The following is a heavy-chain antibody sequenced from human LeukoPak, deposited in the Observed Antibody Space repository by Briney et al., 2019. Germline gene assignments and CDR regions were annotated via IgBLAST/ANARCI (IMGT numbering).Heavy chain of an antibody. CDR3: ARGGGSIAYY. CDR1: GFTFSSYW. D-gene: IGHD2-15*01. Sequence: GXSLRLSCAASGFTFSSYWMHWVRHAPGKGLVWVSRINSDGSSTSYADSVKGRFTISRDNAKNTLYLQMNSLGAEDTAVYYCARGGGSIAYYWGQGTLVTVSS. J-gene: IGHJ4*02. CDR2: INSDGSST. V-gene: IGHV3-74*01.